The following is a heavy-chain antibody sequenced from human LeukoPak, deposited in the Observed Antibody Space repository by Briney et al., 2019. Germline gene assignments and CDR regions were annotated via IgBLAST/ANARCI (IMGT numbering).Heavy chain of an antibody. Sequence: SETLSLTCTVSGGSISSYYWSWIRQPPGKGLEWIGYIYYSGSTNYNPSLKSRVTISVDTSKNQFSLKLSSVTAADTAVYYCAREAGWSSSWTPDKYYYYYYMDVWGKGTTVTVSS. J-gene: IGHJ6*03. CDR1: GGSISSYY. V-gene: IGHV4-59*01. CDR2: IYYSGST. CDR3: AREAGWSSSWTPDKYYYYYYMDV. D-gene: IGHD6-13*01.